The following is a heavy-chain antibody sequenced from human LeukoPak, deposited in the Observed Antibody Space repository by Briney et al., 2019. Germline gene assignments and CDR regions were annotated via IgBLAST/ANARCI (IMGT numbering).Heavy chain of an antibody. CDR1: GGTFSSYA. CDR2: IIPIFGTA. J-gene: IGHJ5*02. CDR3: ARGSPAQPLYSSGHNWFDP. Sequence: SVKVSCKASGGTFSSYAISWVRQAPGQGLEWMGGIIPIFGTANYAQKFQGRVTITADESTSTAYMELSSLRSEDTAVYYCARGSPAQPLYSSGHNWFDPWGQGTLVTVSS. D-gene: IGHD3-22*01. V-gene: IGHV1-69*13.